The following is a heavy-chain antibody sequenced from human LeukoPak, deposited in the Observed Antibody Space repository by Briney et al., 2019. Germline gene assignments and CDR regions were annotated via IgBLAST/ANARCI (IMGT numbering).Heavy chain of an antibody. V-gene: IGHV3-48*03. CDR3: ATETENSNYDAFDI. Sequence: PGGSLRLSCAASGFTFNSYEMIWVRQAPGKGLEWVSYISGGGTTIFYADSVKGRFTISRDNAKNSLYLHMNSLSAEDTALYFCATETENSNYDAFDIWGQGTLVTVSS. CDR1: GFTFNSYE. D-gene: IGHD4-11*01. CDR2: ISGGGTTI. J-gene: IGHJ3*02.